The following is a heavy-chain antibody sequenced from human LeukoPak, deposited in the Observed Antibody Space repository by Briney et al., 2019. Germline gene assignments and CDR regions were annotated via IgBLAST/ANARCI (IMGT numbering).Heavy chain of an antibody. Sequence: GSLRLSCAASGFIFSNYAMGWGRQAPGKGLEWIGYIYYSGSTNYNPSLKSRVTISVDTPKNQFSLKLSSVTAADTAVYYCARLRDCGGDCYWGYYFDYWGQGTLVTVSS. J-gene: IGHJ4*02. D-gene: IGHD2-21*02. CDR2: IYYSGST. CDR1: GFIFSNYA. CDR3: ARLRDCGGDCYWGYYFDY. V-gene: IGHV4-59*01.